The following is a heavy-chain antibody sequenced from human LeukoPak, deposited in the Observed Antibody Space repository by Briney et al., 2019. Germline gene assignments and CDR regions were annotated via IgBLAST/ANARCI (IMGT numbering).Heavy chain of an antibody. J-gene: IGHJ4*02. D-gene: IGHD5-12*01. CDR3: ARRGAYSGYDYYFDY. CDR1: GYTFTSYA. CDR2: IIPIFGTA. Sequence: SVKVSCKASGYTFTSYAISWVRQAPGQGLEWMGGIIPIFGTANYAQKFQGRVTITADESTSTAYMELSSLRSEDTAVYYCARRGAYSGYDYYFDYWGQGTLVTVSS. V-gene: IGHV1-69*13.